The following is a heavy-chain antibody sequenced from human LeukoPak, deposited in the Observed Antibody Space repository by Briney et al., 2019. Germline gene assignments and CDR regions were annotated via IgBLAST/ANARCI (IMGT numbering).Heavy chain of an antibody. D-gene: IGHD2-15*01. CDR1: GGSISSYY. V-gene: IGHV4-59*01. CDR2: IYYSGST. CDR3: ARTGVAGWFDP. J-gene: IGHJ5*02. Sequence: SETLSLTCTVSGGSISSYYWSWIRQPPGRGLEWIGYIYYSGSTNYNPSLKSRVTISVDTSKNQFSLKLGSVTAADTAVYYCARTGVAGWFDPWGQGTLVTVSS.